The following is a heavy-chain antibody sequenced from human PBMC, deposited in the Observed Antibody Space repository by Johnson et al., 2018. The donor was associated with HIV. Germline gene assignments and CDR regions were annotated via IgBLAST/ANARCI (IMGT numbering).Heavy chain of an antibody. CDR3: AKEVPVYSYGYYDAFDI. D-gene: IGHD5-18*01. CDR1: EFTFTTYD. CDR2: VGTAGNT. J-gene: IGHJ3*02. V-gene: IGHV3-13*01. Sequence: VQLVESGGGLVQPGGSLRLSCADSEFTFTTYDIHWVRQATRKGLECVSAVGTAGNTYYADSVKGRFTISRDNSKNTLDLQMNSLRAEDTAVYYCAKEVPVYSYGYYDAFDIWGQGTMVTVSS.